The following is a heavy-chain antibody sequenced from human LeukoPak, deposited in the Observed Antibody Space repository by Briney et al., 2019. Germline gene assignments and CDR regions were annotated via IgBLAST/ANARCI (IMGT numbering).Heavy chain of an antibody. CDR1: GGTFSSYA. V-gene: IGHV1-69*06. D-gene: IGHD4-23*01. J-gene: IGHJ4*02. CDR3: ARDNYAFGPYGGNINTFDD. CDR2: IIPIFGTA. Sequence: SVKVPCKASGGTFSSYAISWVRQAPGQGLEWMGRIIPIFGTANYAQKFQGRVTITAYKSTSTAYMELSSLRSEDTAVYYCARDNYAFGPYGGNINTFDDWSQGTLVTVSS.